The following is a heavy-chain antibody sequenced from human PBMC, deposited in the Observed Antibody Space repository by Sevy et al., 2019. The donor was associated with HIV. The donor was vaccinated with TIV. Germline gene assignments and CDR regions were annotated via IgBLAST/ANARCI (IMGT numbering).Heavy chain of an antibody. CDR1: GFTFSDYD. CDR3: ARVGSGDRDGAFDI. V-gene: IGHV3-11*06. J-gene: IGHJ3*02. D-gene: IGHD2-21*01. Sequence: GGSLRLSCAASGFTFSDYDMSWIRQAPGKGLEWVSYISSSSYTNYADPVKGRFTISRDNAKNSLYLQMNSLRAEDTAVYYCARVGSGDRDGAFDIWGQGTMVTVSS. CDR2: ISSSSYT.